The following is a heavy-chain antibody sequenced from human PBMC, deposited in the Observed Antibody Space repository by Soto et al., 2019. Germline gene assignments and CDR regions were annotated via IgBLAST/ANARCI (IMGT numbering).Heavy chain of an antibody. CDR2: IYYSGST. D-gene: IGHD3-10*01. Sequence: SETLSLTCTVSGGSISSYYWSWIRQPPGKGLEWIGYIYYSGSTNYNPSLKSRVTISVDTSKNQFSLKLSSVTAADTAVYYCARMVRGRTVFDYWGQGTLVTVSS. V-gene: IGHV4-59*01. J-gene: IGHJ4*02. CDR3: ARMVRGRTVFDY. CDR1: GGSISSYY.